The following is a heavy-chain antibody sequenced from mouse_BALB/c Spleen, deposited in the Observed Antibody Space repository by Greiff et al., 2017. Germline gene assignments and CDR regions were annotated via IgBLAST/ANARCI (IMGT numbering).Heavy chain of an antibody. V-gene: IGHV1-26*01. Sequence: VQLQQSGPELVKPGASMKISCKASGYSFTGYTMNWVKQSHGKNLEWIGLINPYNGGTSYNQKFKGKATLTVDKSSSTAYMELLSLTSEDSAVYYCARWTYYDYDDYYAMDYWGQGTSVTVSS. CDR1: GYSFTGYT. CDR2: INPYNGGT. J-gene: IGHJ4*01. D-gene: IGHD2-4*01. CDR3: ARWTYYDYDDYYAMDY.